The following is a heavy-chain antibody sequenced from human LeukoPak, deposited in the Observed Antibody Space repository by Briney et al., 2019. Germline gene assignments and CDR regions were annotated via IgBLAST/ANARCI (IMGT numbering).Heavy chain of an antibody. D-gene: IGHD3-10*01. Sequence: GGSRRLSCAASGFTFSNAWMSWVRQAPGKGLEWVGRIKSKTNGGTTDYAAPVKGRLTISRDDSKNTLYLQMNSLKTEDTAVYYCTTEAYYYGSGSIDYWGQGTLVTVSS. V-gene: IGHV3-15*01. CDR1: GFTFSNAW. J-gene: IGHJ4*02. CDR3: TTEAYYYGSGSIDY. CDR2: IKSKTNGGTT.